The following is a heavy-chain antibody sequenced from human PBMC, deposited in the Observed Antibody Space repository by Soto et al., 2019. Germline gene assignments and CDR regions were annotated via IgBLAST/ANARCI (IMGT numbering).Heavy chain of an antibody. CDR1: GFTFSSYG. CDR2: ISYDGSNK. CDR3: AKDLYNWNYYFDY. V-gene: IGHV3-30*18. J-gene: IGHJ4*02. Sequence: GGSLRLSCAASGFTFSSYGMHWVRQAPGKGLEWVAVISYDGSNKYYADSVKGRFTISRDNSKNTLYLQMNSLRAEDTAVYYCAKDLYNWNYYFDYWGQGTLVTVSS. D-gene: IGHD1-7*01.